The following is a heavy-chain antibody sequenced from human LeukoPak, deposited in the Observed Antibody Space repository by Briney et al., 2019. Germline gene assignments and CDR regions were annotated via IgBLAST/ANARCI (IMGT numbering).Heavy chain of an antibody. CDR1: GFTFSSYE. J-gene: IGHJ4*02. D-gene: IGHD1-14*01. Sequence: KPGGSLRLSCAASGFTFSSYEMNWVRQAPGKGLEWVSYISSSGSTIYYADSVKGRFTISRDNAKNSLYLHMNSLRAEDTDSSYCARDPELWYFDYWGQGTLVTVSS. CDR2: ISSSGSTI. V-gene: IGHV3-48*03. CDR3: ARDPELWYFDY.